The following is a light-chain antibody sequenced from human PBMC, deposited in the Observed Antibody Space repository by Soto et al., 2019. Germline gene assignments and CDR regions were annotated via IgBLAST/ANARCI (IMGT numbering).Light chain of an antibody. CDR2: GAS. J-gene: IGKJ1*01. V-gene: IGKV1-39*01. CDR3: QQSYNTPQT. Sequence: IQLTQSPSSLSASVGDRVTITCRASQSVNGYLNWYQQQPGKAPKLLIYGASSLQSGVPSRFSGSGSGTDFTLTISSLQPEDFATYYCQQSYNTPQTFGRGTRWISN. CDR1: QSVNGY.